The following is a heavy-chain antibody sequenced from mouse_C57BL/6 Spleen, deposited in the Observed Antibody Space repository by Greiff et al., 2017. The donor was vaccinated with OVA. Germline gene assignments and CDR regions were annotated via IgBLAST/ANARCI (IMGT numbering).Heavy chain of an antibody. CDR2: IDPETGGT. CDR3: TKYSTGAWFAY. V-gene: IGHV1-15*01. D-gene: IGHD2-5*01. J-gene: IGHJ3*01. CDR1: GYTFTDYE. Sequence: QVHVKQSGAELVRPGASVTLSCKASGYTFTDYEMHWVKQTPVHGLEWIGAIDPETGGTAYNQKFKGKAILTADKSSSTAYMELRSLTSEDSAVYYCTKYSTGAWFAYWGQGTLVTVSA.